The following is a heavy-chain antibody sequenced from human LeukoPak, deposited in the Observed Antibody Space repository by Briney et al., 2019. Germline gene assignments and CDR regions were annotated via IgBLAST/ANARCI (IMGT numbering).Heavy chain of an antibody. Sequence: SETLSLTCTVSGGSVYTSDYYWGWVRQPPGKGPEWIGDIFYTGKTNYNPPLKSRVSISIDTSKNQFSLKLTSVTAADTAVYYCARVFDSWGQGTLVTVSS. CDR3: ARVFDS. CDR1: GGSVYTSDYY. CDR2: IFYTGKT. J-gene: IGHJ4*02. V-gene: IGHV4-39*07.